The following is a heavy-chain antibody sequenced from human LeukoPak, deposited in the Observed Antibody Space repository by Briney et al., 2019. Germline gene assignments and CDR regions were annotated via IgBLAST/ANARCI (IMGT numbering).Heavy chain of an antibody. CDR2: IGSSGSDI. J-gene: IGHJ4*02. D-gene: IGHD1-26*01. CDR1: GFTFSSYE. V-gene: IGHV3-48*03. CDR3: ARVWYSGSYPVDY. Sequence: QPGGSLRLSCAASGFTFSSYEMNWVRQAPGKGLEWVSYIGSSGSDIYYADSVKGRFTISRDNAKNSLYLQMNSLRADDTAVYYCARVWYSGSYPVDYWGQGTLITVSS.